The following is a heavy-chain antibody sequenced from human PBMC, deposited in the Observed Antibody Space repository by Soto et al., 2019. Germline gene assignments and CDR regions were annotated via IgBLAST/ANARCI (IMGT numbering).Heavy chain of an antibody. CDR3: ARHPAAGVWFDP. V-gene: IGHV5-51*01. CDR2: IYPADSDT. CDR1: GYSFPSQW. Sequence: GESLKISCKGSGYSFPSQWIGWVRQTPGKGLEWMGSIYPADSDTRYSPSFQGQVTISADKSISTAYLQWSSLKASDTAMYYCARHPAAGVWFDPWXQGTLVTVSS. D-gene: IGHD6-13*01. J-gene: IGHJ5*02.